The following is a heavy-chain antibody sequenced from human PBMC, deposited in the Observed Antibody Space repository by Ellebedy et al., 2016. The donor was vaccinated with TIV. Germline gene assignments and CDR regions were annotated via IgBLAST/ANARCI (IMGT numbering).Heavy chain of an antibody. D-gene: IGHD5-18*01. V-gene: IGHV3-15*01. CDR2: IKSKTDGGAA. CDR1: GFTFSNAW. Sequence: GESLKISCAASGFTFSNAWMNWVRQAPGKGLEWGGRIKSKTDGGAADYAEPVKGRFTISRDDSKHTLYLQMNSLKTEDTAVYFCTTVYRYNYDSVWGQGTLVTVSS. CDR3: TTVYRYNYDSV. J-gene: IGHJ4*02.